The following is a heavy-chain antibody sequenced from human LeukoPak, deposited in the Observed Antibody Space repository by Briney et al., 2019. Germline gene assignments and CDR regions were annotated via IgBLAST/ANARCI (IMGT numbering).Heavy chain of an antibody. CDR3: ASLGGTYDF. D-gene: IGHD1-26*01. CDR2: IYNSGST. J-gene: IGHJ4*02. CDR1: GGSISSYF. V-gene: IGHV4-59*08. Sequence: SETLSLTCTVSGGSISSYFWGWIRQPPGKGLEWIGYIYNSGSTKYNPSLQSRVSISVHTSKSQVSLKLSSVTAADTAVYYCASLGGTYDFWGQGTLVTVSS.